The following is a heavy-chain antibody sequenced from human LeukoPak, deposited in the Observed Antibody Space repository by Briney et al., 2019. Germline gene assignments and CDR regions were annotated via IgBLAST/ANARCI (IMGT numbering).Heavy chain of an antibody. V-gene: IGHV3-21*01. CDR3: ARVQYSRSPFDY. D-gene: IGHD6-6*01. CDR1: GFTFSSYS. CDR2: ISSSSSYI. J-gene: IGHJ4*02. Sequence: GGSLRLSCAASGFTFSSYSMSWVRQAPGKGLEWVSSISSSSSYIYYADSVKGRFTISRDNAKNSLYLQMNSLRAEDTAVYYCARVQYSRSPFDYWGQGTLVTVSS.